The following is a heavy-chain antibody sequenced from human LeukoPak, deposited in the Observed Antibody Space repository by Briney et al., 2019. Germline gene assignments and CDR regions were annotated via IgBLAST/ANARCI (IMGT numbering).Heavy chain of an antibody. CDR3: AKDSGTMVRGVFDY. Sequence: GGSLRLSCAASGFSFSSYGMHWVRQAPGKGLEWVAFIRYDGSNKYYADSVKGRFTISRDNSKNTLYLQMNSLRAEDTAVYYCAKDSGTMVRGVFDYWGQGTLVTVSS. V-gene: IGHV3-30*02. D-gene: IGHD3-10*01. CDR1: GFSFSSYG. CDR2: IRYDGSNK. J-gene: IGHJ4*02.